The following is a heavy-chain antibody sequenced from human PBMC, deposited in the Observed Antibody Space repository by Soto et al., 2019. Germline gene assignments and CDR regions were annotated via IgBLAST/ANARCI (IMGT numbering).Heavy chain of an antibody. J-gene: IGHJ4*02. CDR2: ISYDGSTI. V-gene: IGHV3-30*03. D-gene: IGHD5-12*01. CDR3: VNGGYSGAGVYYFDF. CDR1: GFTFSSYG. Sequence: GGSLRLSCAASGFTFSSYGMHWVRQAPGKGLEWVAVISYDGSTINYADSVKGRFTISRDNAKNTLYLQLNSLRVEDTAAYYCVNGGYSGAGVYYFDFWGQGTLVTVSS.